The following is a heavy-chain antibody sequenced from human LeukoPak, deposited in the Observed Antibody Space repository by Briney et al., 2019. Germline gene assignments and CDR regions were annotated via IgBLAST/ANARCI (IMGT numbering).Heavy chain of an antibody. D-gene: IGHD3-22*01. CDR2: VSGGGGST. Sequence: GGSLRLSCAASGFTFSSYAMSWVRQAPGKGLEWVSGVSGGGGSTYYADSVKGRFTISRDNSKKTLYLQMNSLRAEDTAVYYCAKTRYYYDSSPLDYWGQGTLVTVSS. V-gene: IGHV3-23*01. CDR3: AKTRYYYDSSPLDY. J-gene: IGHJ4*02. CDR1: GFTFSSYA.